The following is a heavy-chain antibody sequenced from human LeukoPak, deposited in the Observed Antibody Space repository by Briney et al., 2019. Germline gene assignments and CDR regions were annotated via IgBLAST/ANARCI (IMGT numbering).Heavy chain of an antibody. J-gene: IGHJ4*02. Sequence: SETLSLTCTVSGGSISSSSYYWGWIRQPPGKGLEWIGSIYYSGSTYYNPSLKSRVTISVDTSKNQFSLKLSSVTAADTAVYYCATQSKLLWFGEPGFDYWGQGTLVTVSS. CDR3: ATQSKLLWFGEPGFDY. CDR1: GGSISSSSYY. D-gene: IGHD3-10*01. V-gene: IGHV4-39*01. CDR2: IYYSGST.